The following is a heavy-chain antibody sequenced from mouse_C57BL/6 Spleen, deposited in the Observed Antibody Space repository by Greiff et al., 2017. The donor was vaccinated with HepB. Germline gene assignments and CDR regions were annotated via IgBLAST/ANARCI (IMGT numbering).Heavy chain of an antibody. D-gene: IGHD2-13*01. V-gene: IGHV1-18*01. Sequence: VQLQQSGPELVKPGASVKIPCKASGYTFTDYNMDWVKQSHGQSLEWIGDINPNNGGTIYNQKFKGKATLTVDKSSSTAYMELQSLASEDTAVYYYARGGDHFAYWGQGTMVTVSA. CDR2: INPNNGGT. J-gene: IGHJ3*01. CDR1: GYTFTDYN. CDR3: ARGGDHFAY.